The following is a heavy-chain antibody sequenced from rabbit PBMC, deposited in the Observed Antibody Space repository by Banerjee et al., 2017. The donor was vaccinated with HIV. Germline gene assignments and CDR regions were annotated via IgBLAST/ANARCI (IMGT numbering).Heavy chain of an antibody. J-gene: IGHJ4*01. CDR3: ARGGSGVISYYDL. CDR1: GFSFSSSDY. D-gene: IGHD8-1*01. V-gene: IGHV1S45*01. Sequence: QEQLVESGGDLVQPEGSLTLTCTASGFSFSSSDYMCWVRQAPGKGLEWIGCIYAGSSGSTWYASWAKGRFTISKTSSATVTLQMTSLTGADTATYFCARGGSGVISYYDLWGPGTLVTVS. CDR2: IYAGSSGST.